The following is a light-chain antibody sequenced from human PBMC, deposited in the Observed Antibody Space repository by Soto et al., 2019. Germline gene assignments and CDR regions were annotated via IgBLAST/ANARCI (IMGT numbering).Light chain of an antibody. J-gene: IGLJ2*01. CDR3: QSADRIGIYVV. Sequence: SSELTQPPSVSVSPGQTARITCSGDALPKQYAYWYQQKPGQAPVLVIYQDNERPSGIPERFSGSSSGTTVTLTISGVQAEDEADYYCQSADRIGIYVVFGGGTKLTVL. V-gene: IGLV3-25*02. CDR1: ALPKQY. CDR2: QDN.